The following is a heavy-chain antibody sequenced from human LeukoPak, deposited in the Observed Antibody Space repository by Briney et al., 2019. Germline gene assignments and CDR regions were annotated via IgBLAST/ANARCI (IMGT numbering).Heavy chain of an antibody. J-gene: IGHJ4*02. CDR2: ISYDGSNK. Sequence: GGSLRLSCAASGFTFSSYAMHWVRQAPGKGLEWVAVISYDGSNKYYADSVKGRFTISRDNSKNTLYLQMNSLRAEDTAVYYCAKDVRGGDPAIEPIDYWGQGTLVTVSS. D-gene: IGHD3-10*02. CDR1: GFTFSSYA. CDR3: AKDVRGGDPAIEPIDY. V-gene: IGHV3-30-3*01.